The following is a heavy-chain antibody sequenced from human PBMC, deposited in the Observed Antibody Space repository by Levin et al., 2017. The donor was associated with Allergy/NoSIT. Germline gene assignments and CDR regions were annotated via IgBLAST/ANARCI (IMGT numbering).Heavy chain of an antibody. V-gene: IGHV3-7*01. Sequence: GESLKISCAASGFTFSSYWMSWVRQAPGKGLEWVANIKQDGSEKYYVDSVKGRFTISRDNAKNSLYLQMNSLRAEDTAVYYCARIGAMVATWYFDYWGQGTLVTVSS. D-gene: IGHD5-12*01. J-gene: IGHJ4*02. CDR3: ARIGAMVATWYFDY. CDR2: IKQDGSEK. CDR1: GFTFSSYW.